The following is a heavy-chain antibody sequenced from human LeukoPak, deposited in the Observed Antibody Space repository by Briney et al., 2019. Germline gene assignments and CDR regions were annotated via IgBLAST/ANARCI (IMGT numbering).Heavy chain of an antibody. CDR3: ARDLDYYDSSGYEYWKYYFDY. J-gene: IGHJ4*02. CDR1: GFTFSSYA. CDR2: ISGSGGST. D-gene: IGHD3-22*01. Sequence: GGSLRLSCAASGFTFSSYAMSWVRQAPGKGLEWVSAISGSGGSTYYADSVKGRFTISRDNSKNTLYLQMNSLRAEDTAVYYCARDLDYYDSSGYEYWKYYFDYWGQGTLVTVSS. V-gene: IGHV3-23*01.